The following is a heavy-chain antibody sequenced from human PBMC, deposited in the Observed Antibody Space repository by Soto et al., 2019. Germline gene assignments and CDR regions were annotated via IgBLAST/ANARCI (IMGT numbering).Heavy chain of an antibody. Sequence: GGSLRLSCAASGFTFSSYAMSWVRQAPGKGLEWVSAISGSGGSTYYADSVKGRFTISRDNSKNTLYLQMNSLRAEDTAVYYCARVDYDYVWGSYRPGGYYYYGMDVWGQGTTVTVSS. V-gene: IGHV3-23*01. D-gene: IGHD3-16*02. CDR3: ARVDYDYVWGSYRPGGYYYYGMDV. J-gene: IGHJ6*02. CDR2: ISGSGGST. CDR1: GFTFSSYA.